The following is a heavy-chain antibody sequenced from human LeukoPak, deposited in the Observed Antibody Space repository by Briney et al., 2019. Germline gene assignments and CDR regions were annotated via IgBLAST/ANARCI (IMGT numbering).Heavy chain of an antibody. Sequence: PGRSLRLSCAASGFTFSSYAMHWVRQAPGKGLEWVSAISGSGGSTYYADSVKGRFTISRDNSKNTLYLQMNSLRAEDTAVYYCAKVERWGDPSLVFDYWGQGTLVTVSS. CDR1: GFTFSSYA. CDR3: AKVERWGDPSLVFDY. J-gene: IGHJ4*02. D-gene: IGHD5-24*01. V-gene: IGHV3-23*01. CDR2: ISGSGGST.